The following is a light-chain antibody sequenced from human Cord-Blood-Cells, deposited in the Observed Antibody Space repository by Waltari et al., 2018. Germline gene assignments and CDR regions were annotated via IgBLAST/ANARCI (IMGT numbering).Light chain of an antibody. CDR1: SRVVGRYNL. CDR3: CSYAGSSSYV. J-gene: IGLJ1*01. Sequence: QSALTQPASVSGSPGQSITISCTGTSRVVGRYNLVSWYQQHPGKAPKLMIYEGSKRPSGVSNRFSGSKSGNTASLTISGLQAEDEADYYCCSYAGSSSYVFGTGTKVTVL. V-gene: IGLV2-23*01. CDR2: EGS.